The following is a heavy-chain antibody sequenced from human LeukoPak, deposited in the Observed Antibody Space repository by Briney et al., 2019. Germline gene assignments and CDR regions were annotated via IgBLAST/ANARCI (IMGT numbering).Heavy chain of an antibody. Sequence: GGSLRLSCAASGFTMSHYGVSWVRQAPGKGLEWISGIRSAIETTHYADSVKGRFIISRDNSKNALSLQLNSLRPEDTALYYCAKHFCTGLDCSLFDSWGQGTLVTVSS. V-gene: IGHV3-23*01. CDR2: IRSAIETT. CDR3: AKHFCTGLDCSLFDS. CDR1: GFTMSHYG. D-gene: IGHD3/OR15-3a*01. J-gene: IGHJ4*02.